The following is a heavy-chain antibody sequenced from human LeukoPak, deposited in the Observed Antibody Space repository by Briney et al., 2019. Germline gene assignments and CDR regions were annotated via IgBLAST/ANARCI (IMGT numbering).Heavy chain of an antibody. CDR3: ANIGYNNRWPPYYFDY. J-gene: IGHJ4*02. D-gene: IGHD1-14*01. CDR2: ISSSGGST. V-gene: IGHV3-23*01. CDR1: GFTFSSYA. Sequence: GGSLRLSCAASGFTFSSYAMSWVRQAPGKGLEWVSAISSSGGSTYYADSVKGRFSISRDNSKNTLYLQMNSLRAEDTAVYYCANIGYNNRWPPYYFDYWGQGTLVTVSS.